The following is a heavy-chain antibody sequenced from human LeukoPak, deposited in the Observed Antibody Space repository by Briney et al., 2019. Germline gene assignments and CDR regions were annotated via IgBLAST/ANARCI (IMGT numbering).Heavy chain of an antibody. Sequence: SETLSLTCTVSGGSISSYYWSWIRQPPGKELEWIGYIYYSGSTNYNPSLKSRVTISVDTSKNQFSLKLPSVTAADTAVYYCARDVGYDSSGSYPYYFDYWGLGTLVTVSS. D-gene: IGHD3-22*01. CDR1: GGSISSYY. CDR2: IYYSGST. J-gene: IGHJ4*02. CDR3: ARDVGYDSSGSYPYYFDY. V-gene: IGHV4-59*01.